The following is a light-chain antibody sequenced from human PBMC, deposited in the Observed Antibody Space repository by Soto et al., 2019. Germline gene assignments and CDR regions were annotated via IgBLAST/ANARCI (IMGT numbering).Light chain of an antibody. CDR3: QQYYNWPRT. J-gene: IGKJ1*01. V-gene: IGKV3-15*01. CDR1: QSVSSY. Sequence: EIVMTQSPATLSVSPGERATLSCRASQSVSSYLAWYQQKPGQAPRLLTYGASTRATGIPARFSGSGSGTEFTLTISSLQPEDFAVYYCQQYYNWPRTFGQGTKVDIK. CDR2: GAS.